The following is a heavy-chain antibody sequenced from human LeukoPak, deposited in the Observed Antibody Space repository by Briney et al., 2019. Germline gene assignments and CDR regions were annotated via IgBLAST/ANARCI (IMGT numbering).Heavy chain of an antibody. D-gene: IGHD3-10*01. V-gene: IGHV4-59*12. Sequence: PSETLSLTCTVSGGSISSYYWSWIRQPPGKGLEWIGYIYYSGSTNYNPSLKSRVTIDTSKNQFSLKLSSVTAADTAVYYCARAPPLKLLWFGELLYRPWYFDLWGRGTLVTVSS. CDR1: GGSISSYY. CDR2: IYYSGST. CDR3: ARAPPLKLLWFGELLYRPWYFDL. J-gene: IGHJ2*01.